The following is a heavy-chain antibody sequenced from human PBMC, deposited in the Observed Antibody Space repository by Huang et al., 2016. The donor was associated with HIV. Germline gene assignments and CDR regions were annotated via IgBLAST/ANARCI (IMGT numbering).Heavy chain of an antibody. CDR3: ATVDYYDTSGPQRGYFDN. J-gene: IGHJ4*02. D-gene: IGHD3-22*01. CDR1: GGSFRNFA. Sequence: QVQLVQSGAEVKKPGSSVKVSCKASGGSFRNFAIGWVRQAPGQGLEGMGGSNPTLGTANDAQKVQGRVTIIADESTSTAYMELSSLRSEDTAVYYCATVDYYDTSGPQRGYFDNWGQGTLVTVSS. V-gene: IGHV1-69*01. CDR2: SNPTLGTA.